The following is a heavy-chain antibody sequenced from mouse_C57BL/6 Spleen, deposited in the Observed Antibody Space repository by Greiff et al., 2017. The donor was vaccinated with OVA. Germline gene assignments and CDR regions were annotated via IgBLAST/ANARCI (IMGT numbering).Heavy chain of an antibody. CDR2: IDPEDGDT. CDR3: TAPRFSGFAY. J-gene: IGHJ3*01. Sequence: VQLQQSGAELVRPGASVKLSCTASGFNIKDYYMHWVRQRPEKGLEWIGRIDPEDGDTENAPKFQGKATMTAATSSNTAYLQLSSLTSEDTAGYYCTAPRFSGFAYWGQGTLVTVSA. V-gene: IGHV14-1*01. CDR1: GFNIKDYY.